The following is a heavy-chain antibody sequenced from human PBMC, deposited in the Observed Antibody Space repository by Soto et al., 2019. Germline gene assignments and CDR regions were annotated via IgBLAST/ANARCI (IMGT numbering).Heavy chain of an antibody. Sequence: PSETLSLTCAVSGGSISSSNWWSWVRQPPGKGLEWIGEIYHSGSTNYNPSLKSRVTISVDKSKNQFSLKLSSVTAADTAVYYCATFGSTIFGVAPLEDYWGQGTLVTVSS. CDR1: GGSISSSNW. V-gene: IGHV4-4*02. J-gene: IGHJ4*02. CDR3: ATFGSTIFGVAPLEDY. CDR2: IYHSGST. D-gene: IGHD3-3*01.